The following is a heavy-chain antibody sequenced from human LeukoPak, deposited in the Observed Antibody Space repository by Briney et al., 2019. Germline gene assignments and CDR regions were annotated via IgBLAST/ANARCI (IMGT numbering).Heavy chain of an antibody. V-gene: IGHV4-39*07. D-gene: IGHD3-10*01. J-gene: IGHJ4*02. Sequence: PSETLSLTCTVSGGSISSNNYYWGWIRQPPGKGLEWIGSTYYRGSTYYNPSLKSRVTISVDTSKKQFSLKLSSVTAADTAVYYCATMVRGTHMYYFDYWGQGTLVTVSS. CDR1: GGSISSNNYY. CDR2: TYYRGST. CDR3: ATMVRGTHMYYFDY.